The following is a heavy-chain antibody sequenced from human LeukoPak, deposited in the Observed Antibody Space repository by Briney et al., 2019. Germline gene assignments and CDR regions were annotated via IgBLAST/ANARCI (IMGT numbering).Heavy chain of an antibody. CDR1: GGSISSYY. D-gene: IGHD6-13*01. J-gene: IGHJ6*03. V-gene: IGHV4-59*12. CDR2: IYYSGST. CDR3: ARDFTSSSLPYYYYYMDV. Sequence: SETLSLTCTVSGGSISSYYWSWIRQPPGKGLEWIGYIYYSGSTSYNPSLKSRVTMSVDTSKNQFSLKLSSVTAADTAVYYCARDFTSSSLPYYYYYMDVWGKGTTVTVSS.